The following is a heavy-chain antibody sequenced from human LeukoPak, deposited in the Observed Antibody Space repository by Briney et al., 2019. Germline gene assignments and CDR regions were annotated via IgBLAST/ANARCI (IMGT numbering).Heavy chain of an antibody. J-gene: IGHJ3*02. CDR2: ISSSSSYI. Sequence: PGGSLRLSCAASGFTFSSYSMNWVRQAPGKGLEWVSSISSSSSYIYYADSVKGRFTISRDNAKNSLYLQMNSLRAEDTAVYYCATQVDSTLTRSNIWGQGTMVTVSS. CDR3: ATQVDSTLTRSNI. V-gene: IGHV3-21*01. CDR1: GFTFSSYS. D-gene: IGHD5-12*01.